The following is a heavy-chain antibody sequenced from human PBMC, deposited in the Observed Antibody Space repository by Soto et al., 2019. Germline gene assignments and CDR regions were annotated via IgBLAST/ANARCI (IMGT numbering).Heavy chain of an antibody. CDR2: IYPGDSDT. CDR3: ARHQLVRTYYDYYYGMDV. CDR1: GYSFTSYW. D-gene: IGHD6-13*01. V-gene: IGHV5-51*01. J-gene: IGHJ6*02. Sequence: PGESLKISCKGSGYSFTSYWIGWVRQMPGKGLEWMGIIYPGDSDTRYSPSFQGQVTISADKSISTAYLQWSSLKASDTAMYYCARHQLVRTYYDYYYGMDVWGQGTTVTVSS.